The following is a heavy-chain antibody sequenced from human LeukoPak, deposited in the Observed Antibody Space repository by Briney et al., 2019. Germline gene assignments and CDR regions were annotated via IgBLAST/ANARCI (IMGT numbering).Heavy chain of an antibody. V-gene: IGHV4-30-4*01. J-gene: IGHJ5*02. CDR2: IYYSGST. D-gene: IGHD4-17*01. CDR3: TREYGDDNWFDP. CDR1: GGSISSGDYY. Sequence: SETLSLTCTVSGGSISSGDYYWSWIRQPPGKGLEWIGYIYYSGSTYYNPSLKSRVIISVDTSKNQFSLKLSSVTAADTAVYYCTREYGDDNWFDPWGQGTLVTVSS.